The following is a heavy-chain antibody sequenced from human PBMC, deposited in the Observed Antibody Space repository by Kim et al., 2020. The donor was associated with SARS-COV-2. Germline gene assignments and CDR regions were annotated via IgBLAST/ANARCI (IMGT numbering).Heavy chain of an antibody. CDR3: ARDSIEIFYGSGTAFSEGGMDV. CDR1: GFTVSSNY. J-gene: IGHJ6*02. CDR2: IYSGGST. V-gene: IGHV3-53*01. D-gene: IGHD3-10*01. Sequence: GGSLRLSCAASGFTVSSNYMSWVRQAPGKGLEWVSVIYSGGSTYYADSVKGRFTISRDNSKNTRYLQMNSLRAEDTAVYYCARDSIEIFYGSGTAFSEGGMDVWGQGTTVTVSS.